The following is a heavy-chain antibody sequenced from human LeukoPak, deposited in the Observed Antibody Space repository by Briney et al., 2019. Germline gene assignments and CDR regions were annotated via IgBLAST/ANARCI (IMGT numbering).Heavy chain of an antibody. CDR1: GGTFSSYA. V-gene: IGHV1-69*04. D-gene: IGHD6-19*01. Sequence: SVKVSCKASGGTFSSYAISWVRQAPGQGLEWMGRIIPIFGIANYAQKFQGRVTITADKSTSTAYMELSSLRSEDTAVYYCAREGSKAVAGPDYWGQGTLVTVSS. CDR2: IIPIFGIA. CDR3: AREGSKAVAGPDY. J-gene: IGHJ4*02.